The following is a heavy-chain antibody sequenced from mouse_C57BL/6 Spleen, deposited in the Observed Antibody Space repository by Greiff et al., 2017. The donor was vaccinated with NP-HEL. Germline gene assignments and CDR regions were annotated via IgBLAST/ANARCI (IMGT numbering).Heavy chain of an antibody. D-gene: IGHD4-1*01. CDR2: IWGVGST. CDR3: ASGLTGTRFAY. J-gene: IGHJ3*01. Sequence: VKLMESGPGLVAPSQSLSITCTVSGFSLTSYGVDWVRQSPGKGLEWLGVIWGVGSTNYNSALKSRLSISKDNSKNQVFLKMNSLQTDDTAMYYCASGLTGTRFAYWGQGTLVTVSA. CDR1: GFSLTSYG. V-gene: IGHV2-6*01.